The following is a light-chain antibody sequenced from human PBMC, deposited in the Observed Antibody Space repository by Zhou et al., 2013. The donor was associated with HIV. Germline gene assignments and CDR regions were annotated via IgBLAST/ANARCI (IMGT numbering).Light chain of an antibody. CDR1: QGLVHSDGNTY. CDR3: FQGAQWPLA. CDR2: KVS. V-gene: IGKV2-30*02. Sequence: DVVMTQSPLSLSVTLGQPASISCRSSQGLVHSDGNTYLNWFQQRPGQSPRRLIYKVSNRDSGVPDRFSGSGSGTDFTLKISRVEADDVGVYYCFQGAQWPLAFGQGYQGWRSN. J-gene: IGKJ2*01.